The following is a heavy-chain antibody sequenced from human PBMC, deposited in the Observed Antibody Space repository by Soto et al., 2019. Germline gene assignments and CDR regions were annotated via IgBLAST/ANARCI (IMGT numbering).Heavy chain of an antibody. V-gene: IGHV3-7*01. Sequence: EVQMVESGGGLVQPGGSLILSCAASGFTFSSYWMYWVCQAPGKGVEWVANIKGDGSENNYVDSVKGRFTISRDNAKNSLYLQMNSLRVEDTAVYYCASSLLRGQGTLVTVYS. CDR1: GFTFSSYW. CDR3: ASSLL. J-gene: IGHJ4*02. CDR2: IKGDGSEN.